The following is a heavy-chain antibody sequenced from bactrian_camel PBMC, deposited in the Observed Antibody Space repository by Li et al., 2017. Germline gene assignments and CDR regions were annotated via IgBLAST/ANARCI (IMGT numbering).Heavy chain of an antibody. J-gene: IGHJ4*01. V-gene: IGHV3S28*01. Sequence: SLRLSCTVSADIYSRNNIGWLRQALGKEREGVAAIHTASGTTYYADSVTGRFTISQDNAKKTLFLQMNNLNPEDTAMYYCAADTRLTRCSSGYPRYDYSYQGPGTQVTVS. CDR1: ADIYSRNN. D-gene: IGHD6*01. CDR2: IHTASGTT.